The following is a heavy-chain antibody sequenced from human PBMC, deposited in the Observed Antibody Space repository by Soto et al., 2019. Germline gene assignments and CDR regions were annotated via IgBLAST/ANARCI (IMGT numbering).Heavy chain of an antibody. V-gene: IGHV3-33*01. Sequence: PGESLKISCAASGFTFSSYGMHWVRQAPGKGLEWVAVIWYDGSNKYYADSVKGRFTISRDDSKNTLYLQMNSLRAEDTAVYYCARDKNIAVAGFIDYWGQGTLVTVSS. CDR1: GFTFSSYG. CDR2: IWYDGSNK. D-gene: IGHD6-19*01. CDR3: ARDKNIAVAGFIDY. J-gene: IGHJ4*02.